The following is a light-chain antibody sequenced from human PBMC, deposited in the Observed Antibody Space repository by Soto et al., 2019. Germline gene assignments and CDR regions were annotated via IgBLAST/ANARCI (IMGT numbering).Light chain of an antibody. Sequence: DIQMTQCPSTLSASVGDRVTITCRASKSISRWLAWYQQKPGKAPNLLIYDASSLQSGVPFRFSRSGSGTEFTLTISILQPDDCATYYCQQYNTAWTFGQATHVEIK. CDR1: KSISRW. CDR2: DAS. CDR3: QQYNTAWT. V-gene: IGKV1-5*01. J-gene: IGKJ1*01.